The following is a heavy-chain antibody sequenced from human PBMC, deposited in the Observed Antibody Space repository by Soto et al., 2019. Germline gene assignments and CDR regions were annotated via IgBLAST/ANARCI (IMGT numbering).Heavy chain of an antibody. J-gene: IGHJ5*02. D-gene: IGHD4-17*01. CDR2: IYYSGST. CDR3: ARDNGEYDYGEILLGWFDP. Sequence: SETLSLTCTVSGGSISSYYWSWIRQPPGKGLEWIGYIYYSGSTNYNPSLKSRVTISVDTSKNQFSLKLSSVTAADTAVYYCARDNGEYDYGEILLGWFDPWGQGTLVTVSS. CDR1: GGSISSYY. V-gene: IGHV4-59*01.